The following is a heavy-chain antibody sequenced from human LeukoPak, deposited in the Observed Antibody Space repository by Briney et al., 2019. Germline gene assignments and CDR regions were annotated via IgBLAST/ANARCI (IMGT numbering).Heavy chain of an antibody. CDR3: AITVTTPYYYYMDV. J-gene: IGHJ6*03. CDR2: VYYSGST. CDR1: GGSISSYY. Sequence: PSETLSLTCTVPGGSISSYYWSWIRQPPREGLEWVGYVYYSGSTNYNPSLKSRVTISVDTSKNQFSLKLSSVTAADTAVHYCAITVTTPYYYYMDVWGKGTTVTVSS. V-gene: IGHV4-59*01. D-gene: IGHD4-17*01.